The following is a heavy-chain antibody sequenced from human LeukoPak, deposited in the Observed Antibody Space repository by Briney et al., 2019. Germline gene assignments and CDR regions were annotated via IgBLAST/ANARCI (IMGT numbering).Heavy chain of an antibody. J-gene: IGHJ4*02. CDR1: GFTFSSYA. Sequence: GGSLRLSCAASGFTFSSYAMSWVRQAPGKGLEWVSAISGSGGSTYYADSVKGRFTISRDNSKNTLYLQMNSLRAEDTAVYYCAKATELLWFGELIDYWGQGTLVTVSS. V-gene: IGHV3-23*01. CDR3: AKATELLWFGELIDY. CDR2: ISGSGGST. D-gene: IGHD3-10*01.